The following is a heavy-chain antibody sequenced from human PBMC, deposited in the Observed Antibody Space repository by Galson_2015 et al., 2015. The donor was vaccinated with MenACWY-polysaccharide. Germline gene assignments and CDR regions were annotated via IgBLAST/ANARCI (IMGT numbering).Heavy chain of an antibody. V-gene: IGHV3-53*01. CDR3: ARPKEDSSGYYQDAFDV. D-gene: IGHD3-22*01. J-gene: IGHJ3*01. CDR1: GSTVSRAY. CDR2: IYGAGTA. Sequence: SLRLSCAASGSTVSRAYLNWVRQAPGKGLEWVSGIYGAGTASYADSVKGRCTISRDNSKNTVDLQINGLRVEDTAVYYCARPKEDSSGYYQDAFDVWGQGTVVTVSS.